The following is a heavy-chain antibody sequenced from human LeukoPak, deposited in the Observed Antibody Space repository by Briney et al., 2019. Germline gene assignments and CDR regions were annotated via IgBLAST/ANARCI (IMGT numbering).Heavy chain of an antibody. CDR3: ARHVDTAVVLYFDY. V-gene: IGHV1-46*01. Sequence: ASVKASCKASGYTFTSYYMHWVRQAPGQGLEWMGIINPSGGSTSYAQKFQGRVTMTRDTSTSTVYMELSSLRSEDTAVYCARHVDTAVVLYFDYWGHGALVTVSS. J-gene: IGHJ4*01. CDR2: INPSGGST. D-gene: IGHD5-18*01. CDR1: GYTFTSYY.